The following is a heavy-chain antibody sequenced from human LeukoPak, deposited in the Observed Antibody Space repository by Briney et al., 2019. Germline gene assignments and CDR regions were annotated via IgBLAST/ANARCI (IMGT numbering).Heavy chain of an antibody. D-gene: IGHD1-26*01. CDR3: ARGYSYLDY. Sequence: PGGSLRLSCAVSGFSFTTYWMTWVRQAPGKGLEWVASVKEDGSEKYLVDSVKGRFSISRDNAKNSLFLQLNGLSAEDTAVYYCARGYSYLDYWGQGTLVTVSS. V-gene: IGHV3-7*05. CDR1: GFSFTTYW. J-gene: IGHJ4*02. CDR2: VKEDGSEK.